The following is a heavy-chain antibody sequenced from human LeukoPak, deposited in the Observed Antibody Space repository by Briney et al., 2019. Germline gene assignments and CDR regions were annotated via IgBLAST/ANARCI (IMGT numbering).Heavy chain of an antibody. CDR1: GGTFSSYA. CDR3: ARGGGRWLQLSVADYYGMDV. D-gene: IGHD5-24*01. V-gene: IGHV1-69*04. J-gene: IGHJ6*02. CDR2: IIPVLGIT. Sequence: SVKVSCKASGGTFSSYAISWVRQAPGQGLEWMGRIIPVLGITNYAQKFQGRVTITADKSTSTADMELSSLRSEDTAVYYCARGGGRWLQLSVADYYGMDVWGRGTTVTVS.